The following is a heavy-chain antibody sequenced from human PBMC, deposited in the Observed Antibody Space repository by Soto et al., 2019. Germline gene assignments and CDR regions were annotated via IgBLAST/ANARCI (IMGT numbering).Heavy chain of an antibody. D-gene: IGHD5-12*01. CDR1: GDSISNYY. V-gene: IGHV4-59*08. CDR3: AGSSGYDLGEIDY. CDR2: MYYSGST. J-gene: IGHJ4*02. Sequence: SETLSLTCTVSGDSISNYYWNWIRQPPGKGLEWIGYMYYSGSTNHNPSLKSRVTISVDTSKNQFSLKLSSVTAADTAVYYCAGSSGYDLGEIDYWGQGTLVTVSS.